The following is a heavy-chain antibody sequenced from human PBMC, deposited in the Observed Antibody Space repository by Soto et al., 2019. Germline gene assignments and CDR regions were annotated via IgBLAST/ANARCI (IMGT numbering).Heavy chain of an antibody. CDR1: GFTFSSYS. V-gene: IGHV3-21*01. Sequence: EVQLVESRGGLVKPGGSLRLSCAASGFTFSSYSMNWVRQAPGKGLEWVSSISSSSSYIYYADSVKGRFTISRDNAKNSLYLQMNSLRAEDTAVYYCARDQPGYSYGYGLGYWGQGTPVTVSS. CDR3: ARDQPGYSYGYGLGY. J-gene: IGHJ4*02. D-gene: IGHD5-18*01. CDR2: ISSSSSYI.